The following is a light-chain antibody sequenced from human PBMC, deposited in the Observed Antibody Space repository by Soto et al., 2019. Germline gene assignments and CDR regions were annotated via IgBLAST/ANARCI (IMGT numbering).Light chain of an antibody. J-gene: IGKJ5*01. CDR1: QSISSY. Sequence: DIQMTQSPSSLSASVGDRVTIACRASQSISSYLNWYQQKPGKAPKLLIYAASSLQSGVPSRFSGSGSGTDFTLTISSLEPEDFAVYYCQQRSNWPPRLTFGQGTRLEIK. CDR2: AAS. CDR3: QQRSNWPPRLT. V-gene: IGKV1-39*01.